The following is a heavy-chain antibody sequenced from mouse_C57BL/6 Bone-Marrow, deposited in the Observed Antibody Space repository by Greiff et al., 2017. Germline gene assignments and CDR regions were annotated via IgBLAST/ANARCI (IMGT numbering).Heavy chain of an antibody. CDR3: ARWPYGFYAMDY. CDR1: GYTFTNYW. D-gene: IGHD2-2*01. Sequence: QVQLQQSGAELVRPGTSVKMSCKASGYTFTNYWIGWAKQRPGHGLEWIGDIYPGGGYTTYNEKFKGKATLTADKSSSTAYMQFSSLTSEDSAIYYCARWPYGFYAMDYWGQGTSVTVSS. CDR2: IYPGGGYT. V-gene: IGHV1-63*01. J-gene: IGHJ4*01.